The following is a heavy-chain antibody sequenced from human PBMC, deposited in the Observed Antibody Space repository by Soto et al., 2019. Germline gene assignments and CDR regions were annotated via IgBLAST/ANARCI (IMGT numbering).Heavy chain of an antibody. J-gene: IGHJ6*02. V-gene: IGHV3-30-3*01. D-gene: IGHD6-6*01. CDR2: ISYDGSNK. CDR1: GFTFSSYA. Sequence: GGSLRLSCAASGFTFSSYAMHWVRQAPGKGLEWVAVISYDGSNKYYADSVKGRFTISRDNSKNTLYLQMNSLRAEDTAVYYCATHRGSSFYYYGMDVWGQGTTVTVSS. CDR3: ATHRGSSFYYYGMDV.